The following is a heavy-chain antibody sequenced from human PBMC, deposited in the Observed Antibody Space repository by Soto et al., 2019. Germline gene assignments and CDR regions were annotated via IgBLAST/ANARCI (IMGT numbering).Heavy chain of an antibody. CDR1: VGTFSSYT. D-gene: IGHD4-17*01. V-gene: IGHV1-69*02. CDR2: IIPILGIA. CDR3: AIMDTVTTTGSDY. Sequence: QVQLVQSGAEVKKPGSSVKVSCKASVGTFSSYTISWVRQAPGQGLEWMGRIIPILGIANYAQKFQGRVTITADKSTSTAYMELSSLRSEDTAVYYCAIMDTVTTTGSDYWGQGTLVTVSS. J-gene: IGHJ4*02.